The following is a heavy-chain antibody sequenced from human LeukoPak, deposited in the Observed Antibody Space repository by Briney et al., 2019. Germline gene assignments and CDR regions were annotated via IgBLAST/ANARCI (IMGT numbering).Heavy chain of an antibody. CDR3: AKDDTAGEILGVVITYYFDY. CDR2: ISGSGGST. V-gene: IGHV3-23*01. Sequence: PGGSLRLSCAASGFTFSSYAMSWVRQAPGKGLEWVSAISGSGGSTYYADSVKGRFTISRDNSKNTLYLQMNSLRAEDTAVYYCAKDDTAGEILGVVITYYFDYWGQGTLVTVSS. J-gene: IGHJ4*02. D-gene: IGHD3-3*01. CDR1: GFTFSSYA.